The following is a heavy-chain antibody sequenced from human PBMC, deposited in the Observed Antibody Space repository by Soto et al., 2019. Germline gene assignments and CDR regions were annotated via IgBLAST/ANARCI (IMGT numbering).Heavy chain of an antibody. CDR2: IIPIFGTA. Sequence: QVQLVQSGAEVKKPGSSVKVSCKASGGTFSSYAISWVRQAPGQGLEWMGGIIPIFGTANYAQKFQGRVTITVAESTSTAYMELSRLRSEDTAVYYCARSSEITMVRGVKPYHWFDPWGQGTLVTVSS. J-gene: IGHJ5*02. CDR1: GGTFSSYA. D-gene: IGHD3-10*01. V-gene: IGHV1-69*12. CDR3: ARSSEITMVRGVKPYHWFDP.